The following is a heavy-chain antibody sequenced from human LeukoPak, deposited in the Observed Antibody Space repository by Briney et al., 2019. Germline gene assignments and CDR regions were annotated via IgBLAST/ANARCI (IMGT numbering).Heavy chain of an antibody. J-gene: IGHJ4*02. CDR2: ISYDGNNK. V-gene: IGHV3-30*18. Sequence: GGSLRLSCAASGFSFSNYGIHWVRQAPGKGLEWVAVISYDGNNKYYADSVKGRFTISRDNSKNTLYLQMNSLRAEDTAVYYCAKPMVISIAVAGTNPPQDYWGQGALVTVSS. CDR3: AKPMVISIAVAGTNPPQDY. D-gene: IGHD6-19*01. CDR1: GFSFSNYG.